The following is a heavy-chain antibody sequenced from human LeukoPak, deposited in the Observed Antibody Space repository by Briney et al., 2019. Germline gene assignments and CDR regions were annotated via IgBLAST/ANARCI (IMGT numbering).Heavy chain of an antibody. J-gene: IGHJ4*02. Sequence: SETLSLTCTVSGGSISSDYWSWIWKPPPIGLGWIGRIYIYGSTNSNPSPTSRITISVVTSKNQFSLNLSSVTATAAAVSYYSRDRRTWNDDGFDYWGQGTLVTVSS. D-gene: IGHD1-1*01. CDR1: GGSISSDY. CDR2: IYIYGST. V-gene: IGHV4-4*07. CDR3: SRDRRTWNDDGFDY.